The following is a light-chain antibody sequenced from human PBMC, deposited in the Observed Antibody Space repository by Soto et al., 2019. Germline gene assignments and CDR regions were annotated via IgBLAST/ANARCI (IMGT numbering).Light chain of an antibody. V-gene: IGKV3-11*01. Sequence: FVLTQSPGTLSLSPGERATLSCRASQTVRNNYLAWYQQKPGQAPRLLIYDASNRATGIPARFSGSGSGTDFTLTISSLEPEDFAVYYCQQRSNWPWTFGQGTKVDIK. CDR2: DAS. CDR3: QQRSNWPWT. J-gene: IGKJ1*01. CDR1: QTVRNNY.